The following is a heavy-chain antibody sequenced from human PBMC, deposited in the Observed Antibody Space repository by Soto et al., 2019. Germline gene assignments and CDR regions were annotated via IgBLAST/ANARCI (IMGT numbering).Heavy chain of an antibody. D-gene: IGHD2-2*01. V-gene: IGHV3-15*01. CDR1: GFTFSNAW. CDR2: IKSKTDGGTT. Sequence: EVQLVESGGGLVKPGGSLRLSCAASGFTFSNAWMSWVRQAPGKGLEWVGRIKSKTDGGTTDYAAPVKGRFTISRDDSKNTLYLQMNSLKTEDTAVYYCTAIVVVPAAHFDYWGQGTLVTVSS. J-gene: IGHJ4*02. CDR3: TAIVVVPAAHFDY.